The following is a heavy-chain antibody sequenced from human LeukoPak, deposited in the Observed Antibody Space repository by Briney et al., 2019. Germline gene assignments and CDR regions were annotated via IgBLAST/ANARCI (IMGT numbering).Heavy chain of an antibody. CDR2: IIPIFGTA. CDR1: GGTFSSYA. J-gene: IGHJ6*02. V-gene: IGHV1-69*13. CDR3: ARGGANWGLNYYYYGMDV. Sequence: SVKVSCKASGGTFSSYAISWVRQAPGQGLEWMGGIIPIFGTANYAQKFQGRVTITADESTSTAYMELSCLRSEDTAVYYCARGGANWGLNYYYYGMDVWGQGTTVTVSS. D-gene: IGHD7-27*01.